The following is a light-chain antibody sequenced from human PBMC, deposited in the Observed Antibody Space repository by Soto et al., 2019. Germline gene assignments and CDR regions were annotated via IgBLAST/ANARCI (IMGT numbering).Light chain of an antibody. J-gene: IGKJ1*01. CDR2: GAT. CDR1: PSVSNNF. Sequence: EIVMTQSPATLSVSPGERATLSCRASPSVSNNFLAWYQQQPGRAPRLLIYGATSRATGIPDRFSGSGSGTDFTLTISRLEPEDFAVYYCQQYGSTPVTFGQGTKVDI. V-gene: IGKV3-20*01. CDR3: QQYGSTPVT.